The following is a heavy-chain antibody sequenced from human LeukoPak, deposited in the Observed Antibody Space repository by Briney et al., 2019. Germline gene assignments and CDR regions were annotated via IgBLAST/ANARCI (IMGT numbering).Heavy chain of an antibody. D-gene: IGHD2-8*01. J-gene: IGHJ4*02. CDR3: ATSPSRRKGDIVLMVYASYFDY. CDR2: FDPEDGET. CDR1: GYTLTELS. V-gene: IGHV1-24*01. Sequence: ASVKVSCKVSGYTLTELSMHWVRQAPGKGLEWMGGFDPEDGETIYAQKFQGRVTMTEDTSTDTAYMDLSSLRSEDTAVYYCATSPSRRKGDIVLMVYASYFDYWGQGTLVTVSS.